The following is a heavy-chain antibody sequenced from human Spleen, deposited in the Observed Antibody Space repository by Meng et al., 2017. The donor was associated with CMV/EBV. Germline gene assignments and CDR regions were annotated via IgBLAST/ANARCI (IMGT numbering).Heavy chain of an antibody. J-gene: IGHJ4*02. V-gene: IGHV1-2*02. CDR2: INPNSGGT. CDR3: ARSTHFPIDQ. Sequence: AGEASGYTVTGYYIHWVRQAPGQGLEWMGWINPNSGGTNYPQKFQGRVTMTRDTSINTAYMELSRLTSDDTAVYFCARSTHFPIDQWGQGTLVTVSS. CDR1: GYTVTGYY.